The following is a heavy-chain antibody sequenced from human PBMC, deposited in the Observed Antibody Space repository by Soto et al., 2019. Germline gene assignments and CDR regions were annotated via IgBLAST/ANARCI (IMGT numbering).Heavy chain of an antibody. J-gene: IGHJ4*02. CDR1: GFTFSSYA. CDR2: ISGSGGST. Sequence: HPGVSLRLSCASSGFTFSSYAMSWFRQAPGKGLEWVSAISGSGGSTYYADSVKGRFTISRDNSKNTLYLQMNSLRAEDTAVYYCAKDIAAAGSGYWGQGTLVTVSS. D-gene: IGHD6-13*01. CDR3: AKDIAAAGSGY. V-gene: IGHV3-23*01.